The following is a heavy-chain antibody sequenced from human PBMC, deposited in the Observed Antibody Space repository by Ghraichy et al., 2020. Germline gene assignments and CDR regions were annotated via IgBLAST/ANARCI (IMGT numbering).Heavy chain of an antibody. D-gene: IGHD1-7*01. J-gene: IGHJ5*02. Sequence: GGSLRLSCAASGFTFSSYAMTWVRQAPGKGLEWVSAISGSGGSTYYADSVKGWFTISRDNSKNTLYLQMNSLRAEDTAVYYCARTGGEGTTYLNWFDPWGQGTLVTVSS. V-gene: IGHV3-23*01. CDR1: GFTFSSYA. CDR3: ARTGGEGTTYLNWFDP. CDR2: ISGSGGST.